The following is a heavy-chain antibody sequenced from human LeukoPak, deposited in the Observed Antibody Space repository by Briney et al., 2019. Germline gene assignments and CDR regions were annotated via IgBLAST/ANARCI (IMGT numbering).Heavy chain of an antibody. V-gene: IGHV4-61*02. CDR3: ARVSNYGYYYYMDV. D-gene: IGHD4-11*01. CDR2: IYTSGST. J-gene: IGHJ6*03. Sequence: SETLSLTCTVSGGSISSGSYYWSWIRQPAGKGLEWIGRIYTSGSTNYNPSLKSRVTISVDTSKNQFSLKLSSVTAADTAVYYCARVSNYGYYYYMDVWGKGTTVTVSS. CDR1: GGSISSGSYY.